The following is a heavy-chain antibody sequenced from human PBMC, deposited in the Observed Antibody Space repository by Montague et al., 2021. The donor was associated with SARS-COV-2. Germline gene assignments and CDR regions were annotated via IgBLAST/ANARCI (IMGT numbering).Heavy chain of an antibody. Sequence: TLSLTCTASGGSISSGSYYWSWIRQPAGKGLEWIGRIYTSGSTNYNPSLKSRVTISVDTSKNQFSLKLSSVTAADTAVYYCARGGWGGTDCSSTSCKPYYYYYGMDVWGQGTTVTVSS. D-gene: IGHD2-2*01. CDR1: GGSISSGSYY. CDR3: ARGGWGGTDCSSTSCKPYYYYYGMDV. J-gene: IGHJ6*02. V-gene: IGHV4-61*02. CDR2: IYTSGST.